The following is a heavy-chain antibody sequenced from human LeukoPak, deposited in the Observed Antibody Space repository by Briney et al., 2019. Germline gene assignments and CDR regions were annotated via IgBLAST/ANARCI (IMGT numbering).Heavy chain of an antibody. D-gene: IGHD5-18*01. V-gene: IGHV3-30*09. CDR2: IAHDESYE. CDR1: AFTFSDYP. J-gene: IGHJ6*02. CDR3: AREVDTAMEAYYYYYYGMDV. Sequence: GGSLRLSCVTSAFTFSDYPMHWVRQAPGKGLEWVAVIAHDESYEFHADSVEGRFAISRDNSKNTLYLQMSSLRVEDTALYYCAREVDTAMEAYYYYYYGMDVWGQGTTVTVFS.